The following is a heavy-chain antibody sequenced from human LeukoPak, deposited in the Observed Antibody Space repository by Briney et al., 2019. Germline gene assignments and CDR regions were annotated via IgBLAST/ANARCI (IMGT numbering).Heavy chain of an antibody. CDR1: GFTFSSYW. V-gene: IGHV3-74*01. J-gene: IGHJ4*02. CDR2: INSDGSST. Sequence: GGSLRLSCAASGFTFSSYWIHWVRQAPGKGLVWVSRINSDGSSTRYADSVKGRFTISRDNAKNTLYLQMNSLRAEDTAVYYCAREAPYYYDSSGYHPEHYFDYWGQGTLVTVSS. D-gene: IGHD3-22*01. CDR3: AREAPYYYDSSGYHPEHYFDY.